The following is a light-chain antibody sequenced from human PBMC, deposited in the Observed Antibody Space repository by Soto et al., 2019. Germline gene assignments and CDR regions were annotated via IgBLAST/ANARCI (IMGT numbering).Light chain of an antibody. CDR1: SSDIGAYDY. Sequence: QSVLTQPASVSGSPGESIIISCTGSSSDIGAYDYVSWYQHHPGRAPKVIIFEVNDRASGVSHRVSGSKSGNTASLTISGLQAEDEADYYCCSYTGTTSPWVFGGGTKLTVL. CDR2: EVN. J-gene: IGLJ3*02. V-gene: IGLV2-14*01. CDR3: CSYTGTTSPWV.